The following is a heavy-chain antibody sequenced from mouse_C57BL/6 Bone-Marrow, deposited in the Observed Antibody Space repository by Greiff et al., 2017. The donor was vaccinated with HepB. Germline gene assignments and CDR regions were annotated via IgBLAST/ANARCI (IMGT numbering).Heavy chain of an antibody. CDR1: GYTFTSYW. CDR2: IDPSDSYT. CDR3: ARHGNGGY. D-gene: IGHD2-1*01. V-gene: IGHV1-59*01. Sequence: VQLQQPGAELVRPGTSVKLSCKASGYTFTSYWMHWVKQRPGQGLEWIGVIDPSDSYTNYNQKFKGKATLTVDTSSSTAYMQLSSLTSEDSAVYYCARHGNGGYWGQGTTLTVSS. J-gene: IGHJ2*01.